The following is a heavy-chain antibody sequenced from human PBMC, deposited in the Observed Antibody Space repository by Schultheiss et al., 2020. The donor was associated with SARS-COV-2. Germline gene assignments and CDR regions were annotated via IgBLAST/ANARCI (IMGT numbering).Heavy chain of an antibody. CDR2: IYYGGST. Sequence: SETLSLTCTVSGGSISSYYWSWIRQPPGKGLEWIGRIYYGGSTYYNPSLKSRATISVDTSKNQFSLKLSSVTAADTAVYYCTRDREGAYGGNSVWGENDAFDIWGQGTMVTVSS. CDR1: GGSISSYY. J-gene: IGHJ3*02. V-gene: IGHV4-59*12. CDR3: TRDREGAYGGNSVWGENDAFDI. D-gene: IGHD4-23*01.